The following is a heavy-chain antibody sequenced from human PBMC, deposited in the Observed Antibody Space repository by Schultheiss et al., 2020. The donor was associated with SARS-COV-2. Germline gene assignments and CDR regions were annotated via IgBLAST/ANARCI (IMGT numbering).Heavy chain of an antibody. D-gene: IGHD2-21*01. Sequence: SETLSLTCAISGDSVSSNSAAWNWIRQSPSRGLEWLGRTYYRSKWYNDYAVSVKSRITINPDTSKNQFSLKLSSVTAADTAVYYCARHIGGFGGYYYYYGMDVWGQGTTVTVAS. J-gene: IGHJ6*02. CDR2: TYYRSKWYN. CDR3: ARHIGGFGGYYYYYGMDV. V-gene: IGHV6-1*01. CDR1: GDSVSSNSAA.